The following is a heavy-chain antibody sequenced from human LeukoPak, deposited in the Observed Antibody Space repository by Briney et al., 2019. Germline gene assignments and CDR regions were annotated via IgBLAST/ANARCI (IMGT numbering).Heavy chain of an antibody. CDR2: IYYSGST. Sequence: PSETLSLTCSVSGASISSYYWSWIRQPPGKGLEWIAYIYYSGSTNYNPSLKSRVTISVDTSKNKFSLKPSSVTAADTAVYYCARGYRDYFNYWGQGTLVTVSS. CDR1: GASISSYY. D-gene: IGHD5-12*01. J-gene: IGHJ4*02. V-gene: IGHV4-59*01. CDR3: ARGYRDYFNY.